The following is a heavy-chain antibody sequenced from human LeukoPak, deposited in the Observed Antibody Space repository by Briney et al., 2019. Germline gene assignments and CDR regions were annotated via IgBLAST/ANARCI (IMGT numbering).Heavy chain of an antibody. V-gene: IGHV5-51*01. CDR3: TRHLRVNWGDH. J-gene: IGHJ4*02. CDR1: GYSFASYW. Sequence: GESLKISCKGSGYSFASYWIGWVRQMPGKGLEWMGIIYPGDSDAKYSPSFQGQVTISADKSISTAYLQWSSLKASDTAMNYCTRHLRVNWGDHWGQGTLVTVSS. D-gene: IGHD7-27*01. CDR2: IYPGDSDA.